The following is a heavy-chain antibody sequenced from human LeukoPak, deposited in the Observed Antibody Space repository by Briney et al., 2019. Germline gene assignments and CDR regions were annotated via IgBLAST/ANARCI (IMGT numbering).Heavy chain of an antibody. D-gene: IGHD5-18*01. V-gene: IGHV3-48*03. CDR1: GLTFSSYE. CDR3: AKENVDTPMITYFSDY. Sequence: GGSLRLSCAASGLTFSSYEMNWVHQAPGKGLEWVSYISSSGSTIYYADSVKGRFTISRDNAKNSLYLQMNSLRAEDTAVYYCAKENVDTPMITYFSDYWGQGTLVTVSS. CDR2: ISSSGSTI. J-gene: IGHJ4*02.